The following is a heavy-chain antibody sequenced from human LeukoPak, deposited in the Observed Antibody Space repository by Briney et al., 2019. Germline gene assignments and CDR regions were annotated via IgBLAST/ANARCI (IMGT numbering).Heavy chain of an antibody. CDR1: GDSISSDNYY. CDR3: ARGMAFEYSSSSVGSAKDAFDI. CDR2: IYHSGAT. V-gene: IGHV4-30-2*01. Sequence: PSETLSLTCTVSGDSISSDNYYWSWIRQPPGRGLEWIGYIYHSGATYYNPSLRTRVTMSVDRSKNQFSLKLSSVTAADTAVYYCARGMAFEYSSSSVGSAKDAFDIWGQGTMVTVSS. D-gene: IGHD6-6*01. J-gene: IGHJ3*02.